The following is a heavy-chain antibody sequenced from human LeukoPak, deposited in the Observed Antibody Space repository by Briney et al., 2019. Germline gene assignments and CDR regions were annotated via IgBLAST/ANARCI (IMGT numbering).Heavy chain of an antibody. CDR1: GYTFTTYG. D-gene: IGHD4-23*01. V-gene: IGHV1-18*01. J-gene: IGHJ3*02. CDR2: ISPYNGNT. Sequence: ASVKVSCKASGYTFTTYGISWVRQAPGQGLEWMGWISPYNGNTNYAQKLQDRVTMTTDTSTSTAYMELRSLRSDDTAVYYCARTGLSWFTTDAFDIWGQGTMVTVSS. CDR3: ARTGLSWFTTDAFDI.